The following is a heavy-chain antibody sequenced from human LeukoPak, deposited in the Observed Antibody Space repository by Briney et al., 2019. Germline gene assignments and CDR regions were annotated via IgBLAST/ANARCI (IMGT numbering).Heavy chain of an antibody. CDR1: GYTFTDYY. CDR2: INPNSGGT. D-gene: IGHD1-20*01. J-gene: IGHJ5*02. Sequence: ASVTVSFKSSGYTFTDYYMHWVRQPPAQGLEGMGWINPNSGGTNYSQKFQDRVTITRDTSFSTAYMELSRLRSEDTAVYYCATWETNWSPTTPGNWFDPWGQGTLVTVSS. CDR3: ATWETNWSPTTPGNWFDP. V-gene: IGHV1-2*02.